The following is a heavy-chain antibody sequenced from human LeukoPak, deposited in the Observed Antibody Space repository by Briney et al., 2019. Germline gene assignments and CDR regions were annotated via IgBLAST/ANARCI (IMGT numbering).Heavy chain of an antibody. D-gene: IGHD5-18*01. CDR3: ARATAPLDY. J-gene: IGHJ4*02. CDR2: INPSGGST. Sequence: GAPVKVSCKASGYTFTSYYMHWVRQAPVQGLEWMGIINPSGGSTSYAQKFQGRVTMTRDMSTSTVYMELSSLRSEDTAVYYCARATAPLDYWGQGTLVTVSS. V-gene: IGHV1-46*01. CDR1: GYTFTSYY.